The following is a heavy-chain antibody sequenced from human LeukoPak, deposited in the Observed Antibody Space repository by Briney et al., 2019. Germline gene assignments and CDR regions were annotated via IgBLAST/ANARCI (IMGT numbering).Heavy chain of an antibody. CDR1: GFTFSDYW. V-gene: IGHV3-7*01. CDR3: ARVSRHNFGSFDY. Sequence: PGGSLRLSCVASGFTFSDYWMSWVRQAPGEGLGWVANIEQVGGVKYYVDSVKGRFTTSRDNATNSLYLQMNSLRAEGTAVYYCARVSRHNFGSFDYWGQGTLVTVSS. J-gene: IGHJ4*02. D-gene: IGHD1-1*01. CDR2: IEQVGGVK.